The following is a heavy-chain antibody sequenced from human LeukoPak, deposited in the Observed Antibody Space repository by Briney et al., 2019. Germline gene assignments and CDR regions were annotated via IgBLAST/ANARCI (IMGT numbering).Heavy chain of an antibody. Sequence: SETLSLTCTVSGGSISSGSYYWSWIRQPAGKGLEWIGRIYTGGSTNYNPSLKSRVTISVDTSKNQFSLKLSSVTAADTAVYYCARDYYGSGNLDWGQGTLVTVSS. V-gene: IGHV4-61*02. CDR1: GGSISSGSYY. J-gene: IGHJ4*02. D-gene: IGHD3-10*01. CDR3: ARDYYGSGNLD. CDR2: IYTGGST.